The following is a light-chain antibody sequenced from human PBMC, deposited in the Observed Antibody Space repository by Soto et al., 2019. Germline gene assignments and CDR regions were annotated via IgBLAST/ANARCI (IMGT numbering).Light chain of an antibody. J-gene: IGLJ2*01. CDR3: SSYTSSNTPVV. CDR1: SSDVGVYNY. CDR2: EVS. Sequence: QSALTQPASVSGSPGQSITISCTGTSSDVGVYNYVSWYQQHPDKAPKLMIYEVSNRPSGVSNRFSGSKSGNTASLTISGLQAEDEADYYCSSYTSSNTPVVFGGGTQLTVL. V-gene: IGLV2-14*01.